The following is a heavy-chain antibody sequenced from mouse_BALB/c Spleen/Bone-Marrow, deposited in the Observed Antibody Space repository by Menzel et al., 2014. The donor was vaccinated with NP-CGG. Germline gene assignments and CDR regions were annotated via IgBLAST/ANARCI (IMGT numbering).Heavy chain of an antibody. CDR3: ARDHPYYFDY. V-gene: IGHV1-7*01. CDR1: GYTFTSYW. J-gene: IGHJ2*01. CDR2: INPSTGYT. Sequence: VKLQESGAELAKPGASVKMSCKASGYTFTSYWMHWVKQRPGQGLEWIGYINPSTGYTEYNQEFKDKATLTADKSSSTAYMQLSSLTSEDSAVYYCARDHPYYFDYWGQGTTLTVSS.